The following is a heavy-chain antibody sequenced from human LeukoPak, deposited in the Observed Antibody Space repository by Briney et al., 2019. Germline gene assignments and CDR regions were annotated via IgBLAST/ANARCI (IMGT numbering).Heavy chain of an antibody. V-gene: IGHV1-69*13. CDR1: GGTFSSST. D-gene: IGHD6-19*01. J-gene: IGHJ4*02. Sequence: SVKVSCKASGGTFSSSTFGWVRQAPGQGLEWMGGIIPIFTTANYAQRFQGRVTITADESTSTAYMELSRLRSEDTAVYYCARVPYSTGTYDYWGQGTLVTVSS. CDR2: IIPIFTTA. CDR3: ARVPYSTGTYDY.